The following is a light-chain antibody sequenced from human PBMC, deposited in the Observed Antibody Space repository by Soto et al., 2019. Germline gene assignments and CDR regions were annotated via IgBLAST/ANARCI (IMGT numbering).Light chain of an antibody. CDR2: EGS. Sequence: QSVLTLPASVSGSPGQSITISCTGTSSDVGSYNLVSWYQQHPGKAPKFMIYEGSKRPSGVSNRFSGSKSGNTASLTISGLQAEDEADYYCCSYAGSNTWVFGGGTKLTVL. J-gene: IGLJ3*02. CDR1: SSDVGSYNL. CDR3: CSYAGSNTWV. V-gene: IGLV2-23*01.